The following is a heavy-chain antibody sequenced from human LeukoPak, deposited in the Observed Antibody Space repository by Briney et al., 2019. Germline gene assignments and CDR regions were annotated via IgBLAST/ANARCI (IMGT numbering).Heavy chain of an antibody. J-gene: IGHJ4*02. V-gene: IGHV4-59*12. D-gene: IGHD6-13*01. CDR2: IYYSGST. Sequence: SETLSLTCTVSGGSISSYYWSWIRQPPGKGLEWIGYIYYSGSTNYNPSLKSRVTISVDTSKNQFSLKLSSVTAADTAVYYCARNVGAAAIDYWGQGTLVTVSS. CDR1: GGSISSYY. CDR3: ARNVGAAAIDY.